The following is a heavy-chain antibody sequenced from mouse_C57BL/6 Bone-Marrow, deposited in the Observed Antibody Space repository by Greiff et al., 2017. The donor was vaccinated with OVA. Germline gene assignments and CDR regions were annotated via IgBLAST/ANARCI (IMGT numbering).Heavy chain of an antibody. V-gene: IGHV1-64*01. CDR2: IHPNSGST. J-gene: IGHJ4*01. Sequence: VQLQQPGAELVKPGASVKLSCKASGYTFTSYWMHWVKQRPGQGLEWIGMIHPNSGSTNYNEKFKSKATLTVDKSSSTAYMQLSSLTSEDSAVYYCARLGFYGSSFYAMDYWGQGTSVTVSS. CDR1: GYTFTSYW. D-gene: IGHD1-1*01. CDR3: ARLGFYGSSFYAMDY.